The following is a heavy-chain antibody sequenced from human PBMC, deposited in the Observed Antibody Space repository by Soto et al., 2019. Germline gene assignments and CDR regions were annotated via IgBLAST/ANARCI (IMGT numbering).Heavy chain of an antibody. D-gene: IGHD1-7*01. J-gene: IGHJ6*02. V-gene: IGHV3-30*18. CDR3: AKLLSAGTTETYYYYGVDV. CDR2: ISYDGSNK. CDR1: GFTFSSYG. Sequence: PGGSLRLSCAASGFTFSSYGMHWVRQAPGKGLEWVAVISYDGSNKYYADSVKGRFTISRDNSKNTLYLQMNSLRAEDTAVYYCAKLLSAGTTETYYYYGVDVWGQGTTVTVSS.